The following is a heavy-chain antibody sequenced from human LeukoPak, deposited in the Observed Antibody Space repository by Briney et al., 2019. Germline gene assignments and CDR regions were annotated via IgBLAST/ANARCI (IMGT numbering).Heavy chain of an antibody. Sequence: SETLSLTCTVSDYSISSGYYRGWIRQPPGKGLEWIGSINHRGSTYYNPSLKSRVTISVDTSKNPFFLKLTSVTAADTAVYYCARDRKYHDIWGQRTLVGVSS. V-gene: IGHV4-38-2*02. J-gene: IGHJ4*02. CDR1: DYSISSGYY. CDR2: INHRGST. D-gene: IGHD3-22*01. CDR3: ARDRKYHDI.